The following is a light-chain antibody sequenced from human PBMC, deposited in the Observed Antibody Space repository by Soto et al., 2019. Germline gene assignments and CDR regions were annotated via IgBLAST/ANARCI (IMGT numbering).Light chain of an antibody. CDR3: QSYDSSLSRV. V-gene: IGLV1-40*01. Sequence: QSVLPQQPSVSGAPGQRVTLSCTGSSSNIGAGYDVPWYQQLPGTAPKLLIYGNSNRPSGVPDRFSGSKSGTSASLAITGLQAEDEADYYCQSYDSSLSRVFGGGTKLTVL. CDR2: GNS. J-gene: IGLJ2*01. CDR1: SSNIGAGYD.